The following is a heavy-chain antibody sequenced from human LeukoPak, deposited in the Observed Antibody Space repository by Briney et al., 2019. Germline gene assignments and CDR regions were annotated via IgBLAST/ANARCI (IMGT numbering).Heavy chain of an antibody. Sequence: ASVKVSCKASGYTFTSYYMHWVRQAPGQGLEWMGIINPSGGSTSYAQKFQGRVTMTRDMSTSTVYMELSSLRSEDTAVYYCARDLLGFTMIVGRWGQGTLVTVSS. J-gene: IGHJ4*02. CDR2: INPSGGST. D-gene: IGHD3-22*01. CDR3: ARDLLGFTMIVGR. CDR1: GYTFTSYY. V-gene: IGHV1-46*01.